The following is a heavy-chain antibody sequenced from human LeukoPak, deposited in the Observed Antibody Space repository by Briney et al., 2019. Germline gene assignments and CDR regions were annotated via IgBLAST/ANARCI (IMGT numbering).Heavy chain of an antibody. J-gene: IGHJ4*02. D-gene: IGHD3-16*02. Sequence: NPSETLSLTCTVSGGSISSGGYYWSWIRQHPGKGLEWIGYIYYSGSTYYNPSLKSRVTISVDTSKNQFSLKLSSVTAADTAVYYCARVRDYVWGSYRPGLDYWGQGTLVTVSS. CDR3: ARVRDYVWGSYRPGLDY. V-gene: IGHV4-31*03. CDR2: IYYSGST. CDR1: GGSISSGGYY.